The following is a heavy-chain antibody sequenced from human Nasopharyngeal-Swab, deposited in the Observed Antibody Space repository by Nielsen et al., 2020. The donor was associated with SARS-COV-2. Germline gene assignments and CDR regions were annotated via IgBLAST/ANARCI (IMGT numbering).Heavy chain of an antibody. D-gene: IGHD5-12*01. CDR3: AGDGAYSGYDWTY. CDR1: GGSITSTSHY. CDR2: VSYRGST. J-gene: IGHJ4*02. Sequence: SETLSLTCTVSGGSITSTSHYWGWLRQPPGKGLEWIGCVSYRGSTYHNPSLKRRVTVSVDTSKNQFSLKLTSLTAADTAVYYCAGDGAYSGYDWTYWGQGTLVTVSS. V-gene: IGHV4-39*07.